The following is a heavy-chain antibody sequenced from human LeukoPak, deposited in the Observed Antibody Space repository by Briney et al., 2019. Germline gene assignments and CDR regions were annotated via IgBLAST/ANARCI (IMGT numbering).Heavy chain of an antibody. CDR1: GFTFSNAW. D-gene: IGHD2-15*01. CDR3: ATEGSYCSGGRCYRYFDF. J-gene: IGHJ4*02. Sequence: PGGSLRLSCAVSGFTFSNAWMNWVRQAPGKGLEWVGRIKTKIDGETTDYCAPMKGRFTISRDDSKNTLYVEVKSLKTEDTAVYYCATEGSYCSGGRCYRYFDFWGQGTLVTVSS. V-gene: IGHV3-15*01. CDR2: IKTKIDGETT.